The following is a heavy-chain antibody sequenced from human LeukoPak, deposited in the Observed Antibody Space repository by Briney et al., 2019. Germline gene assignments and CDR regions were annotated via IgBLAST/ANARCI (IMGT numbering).Heavy chain of an antibody. D-gene: IGHD3-22*01. Sequence: PSETLSLTCTVSGGSISSSRYYWGWIRQPPGKGPEWIGSIYYSGSTYYNPSLKSRVTISLDTSKNQFSLKLISVTAADTAVYYCARHEDNSGYCETFDPWGQGTLVTVSS. V-gene: IGHV4-39*01. J-gene: IGHJ5*02. CDR1: GGSISSSRYY. CDR3: ARHEDNSGYCETFDP. CDR2: IYYSGST.